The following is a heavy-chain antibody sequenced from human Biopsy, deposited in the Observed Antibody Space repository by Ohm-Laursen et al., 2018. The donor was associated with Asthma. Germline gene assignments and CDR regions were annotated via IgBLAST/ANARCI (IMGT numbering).Heavy chain of an antibody. Sequence: SSVKLSCKSLGGTFNTYVIGWVRQAPGHGLEWMGGINSVFGTTTYPQKFPDRVTITADDSTSTVYMELSSLRSEDTAGYYCARKAGSCISRTCYSLDFWGQGTLVTVSS. D-gene: IGHD2-2*01. CDR2: INSVFGTT. CDR3: ARKAGSCISRTCYSLDF. CDR1: GGTFNTYV. J-gene: IGHJ4*02. V-gene: IGHV1-69*01.